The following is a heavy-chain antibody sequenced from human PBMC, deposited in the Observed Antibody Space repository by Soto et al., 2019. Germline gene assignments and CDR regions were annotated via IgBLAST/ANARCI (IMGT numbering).Heavy chain of an antibody. CDR2: IDGSGGIT. CDR3: VKNWGWFNT. D-gene: IGHD3-16*01. J-gene: IGHJ5*02. CDR1: GFTFGTTD. Sequence: QLLQSGGGLVQPGGSLTLSCAASGFTFGTTDMSWVRQAPGEGLEWVSSIDGSGGITYYADTVKGRFTISRDKSRNTVYLHMKSRKDDDTALYYCVKNWGWFNTWGQGAVVTVSS. V-gene: IGHV3-23*01.